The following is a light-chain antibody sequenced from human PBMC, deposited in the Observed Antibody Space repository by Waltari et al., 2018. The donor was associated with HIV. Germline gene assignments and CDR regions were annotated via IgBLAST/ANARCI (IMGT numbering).Light chain of an antibody. CDR3: ATWDDTQNGWV. Sequence: QSVLTQPPSAAGAPGHRVIISCYGSRSNLGTNPITWYQHLPGTAPRLLTDDNNQRPSGVPDRFSGSKSGTSGSLAISGLQSEDETDYYCATWDDTQNGWVFGAGTKLTVL. V-gene: IGLV1-44*01. CDR1: RSNLGTNP. J-gene: IGLJ3*02. CDR2: DNN.